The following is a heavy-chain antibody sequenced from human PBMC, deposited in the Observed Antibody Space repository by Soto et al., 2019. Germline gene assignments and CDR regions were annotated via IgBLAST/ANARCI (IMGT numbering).Heavy chain of an antibody. V-gene: IGHV4-39*01. Sequence: SETLSLTCTVSGGSISSSSYYWGWIRQPPGKGLEWIGSIYYSGSTYYNPSLKSRVTISVDTSKNQFSLKLSSVTAADTAVYYCARHELELHWFDPWGQGTLVTVSS. CDR3: ARHELELHWFDP. D-gene: IGHD1-7*01. J-gene: IGHJ5*02. CDR1: GGSISSSSYY. CDR2: IYYSGST.